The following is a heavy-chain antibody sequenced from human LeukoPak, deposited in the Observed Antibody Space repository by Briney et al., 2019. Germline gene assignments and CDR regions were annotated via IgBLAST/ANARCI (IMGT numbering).Heavy chain of an antibody. CDR1: GGSVSSDY. D-gene: IGHD6-6*01. V-gene: IGHV4-59*02. Sequence: SETLSLTCTVSGGSVSSDYWSWIRQPPGKGLEWIGYIYYSGSTNYNPSLKSRVTISVDTSKNQFSLKLSSVTAADTAVYYCARYGGSSSGLDYWGQGTLVTVSS. CDR2: IYYSGST. CDR3: ARYGGSSSGLDY. J-gene: IGHJ4*02.